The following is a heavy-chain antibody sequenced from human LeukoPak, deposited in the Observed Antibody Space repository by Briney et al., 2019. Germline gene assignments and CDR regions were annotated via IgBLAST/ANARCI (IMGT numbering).Heavy chain of an antibody. Sequence: ASVKVSCKASGYTFTGYYMHWVRQAPGQGLEWMGWINPNSGGTNYAQKFQGRVTMTRDTSISTAYMELSRLRSDDTAVYYCARVPSGDILTGYYILGYWGQGTLVTVSS. J-gene: IGHJ4*02. CDR2: INPNSGGT. CDR1: GYTFTGYY. D-gene: IGHD3-9*01. CDR3: ARVPSGDILTGYYILGY. V-gene: IGHV1-2*02.